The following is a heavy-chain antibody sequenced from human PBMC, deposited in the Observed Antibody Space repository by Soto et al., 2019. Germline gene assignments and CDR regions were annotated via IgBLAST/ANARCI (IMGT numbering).Heavy chain of an antibody. CDR1: GFTFSNYA. D-gene: IGHD6-19*01. J-gene: IGHJ4*02. CDR3: AKEADHRSDPFEY. Sequence: PEGSLILSCAASGFTFSNYAMSWVRQGPGKGLEWVSIISGGGGTTYCADSVKGRFTISSDNSKNTVHLQINSLRVEDTAVYYCAKEADHRSDPFEYWGKENLLNISS. CDR2: ISGGGGTT. V-gene: IGHV3-23*01.